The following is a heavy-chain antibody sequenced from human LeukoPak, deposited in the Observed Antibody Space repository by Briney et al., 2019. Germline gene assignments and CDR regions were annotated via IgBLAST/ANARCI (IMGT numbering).Heavy chain of an antibody. CDR2: ISAYNGNT. D-gene: IGHD5-24*01. J-gene: IGHJ6*03. Sequence: ASVTVSCKASGYTFTSYGISWVRQAPGQGREGMGWISAYNGNTNYAKKLQGRVTMTTDTSTRTAYMELRSLRSDDAAVYYCARGLMATARSVYYYMDVWGKGTTVTVSS. V-gene: IGHV1-18*01. CDR3: ARGLMATARSVYYYMDV. CDR1: GYTFTSYG.